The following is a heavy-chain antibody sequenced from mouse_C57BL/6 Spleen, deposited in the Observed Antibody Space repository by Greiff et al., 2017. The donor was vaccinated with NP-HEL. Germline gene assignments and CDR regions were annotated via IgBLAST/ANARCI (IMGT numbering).Heavy chain of an antibody. D-gene: IGHD1-1*01. J-gene: IGHJ4*01. Sequence: QVQLKQSGAELARPGASVKLSCKASGYTFTSYGISWVKQRTGQGLEWIGEIYPRSGNTYYNEKFKGKATLTADKSSSTAYMELRSLTSEDSAVYFCARRAGSSPYYAMDYWGQGTSVTVSS. CDR3: ARRAGSSPYYAMDY. CDR1: GYTFTSYG. CDR2: IYPRSGNT. V-gene: IGHV1-81*01.